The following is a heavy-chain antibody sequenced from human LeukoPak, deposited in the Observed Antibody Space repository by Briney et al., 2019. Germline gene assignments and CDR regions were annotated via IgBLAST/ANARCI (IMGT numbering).Heavy chain of an antibody. CDR2: IGGSGVST. CDR1: GFTFATYA. CDR3: VKVDDTSGYRPL. J-gene: IGHJ4*02. D-gene: IGHD3-22*01. Sequence: GGSLRLSCAASGFTFATYAMTWVRQVPGRGLEWVSTIGGSGVSTYYEDSVKGRFTISRDNSKNTLYLQVNSLRAADTAIYYCVKVDDTSGYRPLWGQGTLVTVSS. V-gene: IGHV3-23*01.